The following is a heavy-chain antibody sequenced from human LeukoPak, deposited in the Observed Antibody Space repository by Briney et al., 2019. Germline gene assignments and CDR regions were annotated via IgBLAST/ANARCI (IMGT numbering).Heavy chain of an antibody. V-gene: IGHV3-15*01. D-gene: IGHD2-15*01. J-gene: IGHJ5*02. CDR1: GFTFSNAW. Sequence: GGSLRLSCAASGFTFSNAWMSWVRQAPGKGLEWVGRIKSKTDGGTTDYAAPVKGRFTISRDDSKNTLYLQMNSLRAEDTAVYYCARGGRYCSGGSCYLNWFDPWGQGTLVTVSS. CDR3: ARGGRYCSGGSCYLNWFDP. CDR2: IKSKTDGGTT.